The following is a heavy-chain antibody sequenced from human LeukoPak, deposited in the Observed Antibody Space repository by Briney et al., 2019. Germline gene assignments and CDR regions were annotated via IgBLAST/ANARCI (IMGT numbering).Heavy chain of an antibody. J-gene: IGHJ4*02. CDR2: ISGYDGNT. D-gene: IGHD4-17*01. CDR1: GYTFTTYG. V-gene: IGHV1-18*01. CDR3: ARTVTTSSYYFDY. Sequence: VASVKVSCKASGYTFTTYGVSWVRQAPGQGLEWMGWISGYDGNTNYAQKLRGRVTMTTDTSTSTAYMDLRSLRSDDTALYYCARTVTTSSYYFDYWGQGTLVTVSP.